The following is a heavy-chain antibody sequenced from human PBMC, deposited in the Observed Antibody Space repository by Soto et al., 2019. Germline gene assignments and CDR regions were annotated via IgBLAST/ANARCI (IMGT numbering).Heavy chain of an antibody. D-gene: IGHD1-1*01. CDR2: ISGSGDDT. Sequence: DVQLLESGGGFVQPGGSLRLSCVASGFTFSNFAMAWVRQAPGEGLEWVSAISGSGDDTFYADSMKGRFTISRDNSKDTLYLQINSLRAEDTAVYYCANPIPKTGTTFGFWGQGTLVTVSS. CDR1: GFTFSNFA. CDR3: ANPIPKTGTTFGF. J-gene: IGHJ4*02. V-gene: IGHV3-23*01.